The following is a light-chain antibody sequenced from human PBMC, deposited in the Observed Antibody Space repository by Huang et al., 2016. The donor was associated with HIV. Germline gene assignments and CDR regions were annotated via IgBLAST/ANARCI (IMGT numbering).Light chain of an antibody. J-gene: IGKJ1*01. CDR2: GAS. CDR3: QQYNKWPRT. CDR1: QSVSSN. Sequence: EIVMTQSPATLSVSPGERATLSCMARQSVSSNLAWYQQKPGQAPRLLISGASTRATGIPARFSGSVSGTEFTLTISSLQSEEFAVYYCQQYNKWPRTFGQGTKVEIK. V-gene: IGKV3-15*01.